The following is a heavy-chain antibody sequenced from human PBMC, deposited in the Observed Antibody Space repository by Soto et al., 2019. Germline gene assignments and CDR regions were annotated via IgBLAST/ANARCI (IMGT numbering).Heavy chain of an antibody. V-gene: IGHV3-43*01. J-gene: IGHJ6*02. CDR1: GFRFDDYN. D-gene: IGHD3-16*01. Sequence: GGSLRLSCAASGFRFDDYNMHWVRQAPGKGLEWVSFSSWNGANTFYADSWKGRFTISRASSKKSVSLQINTMRSEDTALYDSARGTLSYGFAFVVWGQGTTVTISS. CDR2: SSWNGANT. CDR3: ARGTLSYGFAFVV.